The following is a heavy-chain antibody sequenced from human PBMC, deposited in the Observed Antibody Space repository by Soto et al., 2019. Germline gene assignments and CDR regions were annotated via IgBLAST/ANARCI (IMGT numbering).Heavy chain of an antibody. CDR1: GGSITNNSFS. D-gene: IGHD5-12*01. V-gene: IGHV4-39*01. CDR3: ARQVATISYYYYALDV. Sequence: KPSETLSLTCTVSGGSITNNSFSWGWIRQPPGKGLEWIGTIYHTGSTHYNPSLKSRLTMSVDTSKHQFSLRLNSLTAADTAVYYCARQVATISYYYYALDVWGQGTTVTVSS. J-gene: IGHJ6*02. CDR2: IYHTGST.